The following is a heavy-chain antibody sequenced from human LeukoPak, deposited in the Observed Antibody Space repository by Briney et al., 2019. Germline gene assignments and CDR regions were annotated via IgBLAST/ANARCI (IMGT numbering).Heavy chain of an antibody. V-gene: IGHV6-1*01. CDR1: GDSVSSNSAA. Sequence: SQTLSLTCAISGDSVSSNSAAWNWIRQSPSRGLEWLGRTYYRSKWYNDYAVSVKSRITINPDTSRNQFSLQLNSVTPEDTAVYYCARGGIGYCSTTSCSFNYWGQGTLVTVSS. D-gene: IGHD2-2*01. CDR2: TYYRSKWYN. J-gene: IGHJ4*02. CDR3: ARGGIGYCSTTSCSFNY.